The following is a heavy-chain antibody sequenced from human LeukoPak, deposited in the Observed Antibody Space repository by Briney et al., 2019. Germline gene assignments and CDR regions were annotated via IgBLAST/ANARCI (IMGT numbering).Heavy chain of an antibody. Sequence: SETLSLTCTVSGGSISSSSYYWGWIRQPPGKGLEWIGSIYYSGSTYYNPSLKSRVTISVDTSKNQFSLKLSSVTAADTAVYYCARRVQQLSYYYYIDVWGKGTTVTVSS. CDR1: GGSISSSSYY. D-gene: IGHD6-13*01. CDR3: ARRVQQLSYYYYIDV. CDR2: IYYSGST. J-gene: IGHJ6*03. V-gene: IGHV4-39*01.